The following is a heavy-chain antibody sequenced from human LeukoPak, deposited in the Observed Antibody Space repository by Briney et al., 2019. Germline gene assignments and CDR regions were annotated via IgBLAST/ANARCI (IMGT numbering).Heavy chain of an antibody. Sequence: PGGPLSLSCATSGFAFSDYSMTWVRQAPGKGLEWVSSITSTSSHINYADSVRGRFTISRDNAKNALFLQMTSLTDEDTALYYCARARLGYYDEYFDPWGQGTQVTVSS. CDR1: GFAFSDYS. CDR2: ITSTSSHI. J-gene: IGHJ5*02. CDR3: ARARLGYYDEYFDP. D-gene: IGHD3-16*01. V-gene: IGHV3-21*01.